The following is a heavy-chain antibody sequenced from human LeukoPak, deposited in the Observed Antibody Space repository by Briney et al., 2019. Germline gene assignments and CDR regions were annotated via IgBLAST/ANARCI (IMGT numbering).Heavy chain of an antibody. V-gene: IGHV1-2*02. Sequence: EASVKVSCKASGYTFTGYYMHWVRPAPGQGLEWMGWINPNSGGTNYAQKFQGSVTMTRDTSISTAYMELSRLRSDDTAVYYCARRGDILTGYYSLSAFDIWGQGTMVTVSS. CDR2: INPNSGGT. CDR1: GYTFTGYY. D-gene: IGHD3-9*01. CDR3: ARRGDILTGYYSLSAFDI. J-gene: IGHJ3*02.